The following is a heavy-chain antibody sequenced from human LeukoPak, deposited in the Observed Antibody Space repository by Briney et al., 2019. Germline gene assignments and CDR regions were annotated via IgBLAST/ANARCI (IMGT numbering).Heavy chain of an antibody. CDR1: GFTFSSYE. Sequence: GGSLRLSCAASGFTFSSYEMNWVRQAPGKGLEWVSYISSSGSTIYYADSVKGRFTISRDNAKNSLYLQMNSLRAEDTAVYYCASSPFCSSTSCYRTHFQHWGQAPWSLSPQ. D-gene: IGHD2-2*01. V-gene: IGHV3-48*03. CDR3: ASSPFCSSTSCYRTHFQH. J-gene: IGHJ1*01. CDR2: ISSSGSTI.